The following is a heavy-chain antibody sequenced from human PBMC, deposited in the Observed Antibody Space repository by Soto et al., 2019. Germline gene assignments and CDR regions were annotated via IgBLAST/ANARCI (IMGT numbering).Heavy chain of an antibody. CDR2: IIPIFGTA. CDR3: ARPVLHAGSYYGMDV. D-gene: IGHD3-10*01. CDR1: GGTFSSYA. J-gene: IGHJ6*02. V-gene: IGHV1-69*01. Sequence: QVQLVQSGAEVKKPGSSVKVSCKASGGTFSSYAISWVRQAPGQGLEWMGGIIPIFGTANYAQKSQGRVTIPADESTSTAYMELSSLRSEDTAVYYWARPVLHAGSYYGMDVWGQGTTVTVSS.